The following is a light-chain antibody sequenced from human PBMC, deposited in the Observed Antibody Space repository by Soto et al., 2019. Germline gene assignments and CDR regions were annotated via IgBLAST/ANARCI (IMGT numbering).Light chain of an antibody. CDR2: AAS. V-gene: IGKV1-9*01. J-gene: IGKJ1*01. CDR1: QGISSY. Sequence: DIQLTQSPSFLSAPVGDRVTITCRASQGISSYLAWYQQKPGKAPELLIYAASTLQSGVPSRFSGSGSGTDFTLTISSLQPEDSATYYCQHYNSYSEAFGQGTKVDIK. CDR3: QHYNSYSEA.